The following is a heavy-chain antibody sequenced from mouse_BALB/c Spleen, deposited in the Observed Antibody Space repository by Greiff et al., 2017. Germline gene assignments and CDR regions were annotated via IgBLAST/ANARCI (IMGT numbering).Heavy chain of an antibody. CDR1: GFTLTSYG. V-gene: IGHV2-2*02. CDR3: ARDYYGYSVYAMDY. J-gene: IGHJ4*01. D-gene: IGHD1-1*01. Sequence: QVHVKQSGPGLVQPSQSLSITCTASGFTLTSYGVHWVRQSPGKGLEWLGVIWSGGSTDYNAAFISRLSISKDNSTSQVFFKMNSLQANDTAIYYCARDYYGYSVYAMDYWGQGTSVTVSS. CDR2: IWSGGST.